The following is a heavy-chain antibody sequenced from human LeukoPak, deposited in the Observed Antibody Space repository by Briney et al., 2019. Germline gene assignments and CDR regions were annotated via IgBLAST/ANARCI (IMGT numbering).Heavy chain of an antibody. Sequence: GGSLRLSXAASGFTVSSNYMSWVRQAPGKGLEWVSVIYSGGNTYYADSVKGRFTISRDNSKNTLYLQMNSLRAEDTAVYYCARTYDSSGYYDYWGQGALVIVSS. V-gene: IGHV3-53*01. D-gene: IGHD3-22*01. CDR1: GFTVSSNY. CDR2: IYSGGNT. J-gene: IGHJ4*02. CDR3: ARTYDSSGYYDY.